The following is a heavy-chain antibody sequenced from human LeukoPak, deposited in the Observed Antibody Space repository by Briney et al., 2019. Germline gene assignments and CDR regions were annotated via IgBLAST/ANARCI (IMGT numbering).Heavy chain of an antibody. D-gene: IGHD5-12*01. CDR3: ARLGMVATGGADY. CDR2: IYTGGST. J-gene: IGHJ4*02. V-gene: IGHV4-4*07. CDR1: GGSINSYF. Sequence: PSETLSLTCTVSGGSINSYFWTWIRQPAGKGLEWIGRIYTGGSTNYNPSLKSRVTMSVDTSKNQFSLKLSSVTAADTAVYYCARLGMVATGGADYWGQGTLVTVSS.